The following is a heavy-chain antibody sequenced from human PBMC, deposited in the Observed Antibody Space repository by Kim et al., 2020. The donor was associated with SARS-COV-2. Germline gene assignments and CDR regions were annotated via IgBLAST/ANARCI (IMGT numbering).Heavy chain of an antibody. Sequence: WYYDYAGSLKGRIIIKPDTSKNQFSLQLNSVTPEDSAVYYCARDFWFFDYWGQGSLVSVSS. D-gene: IGHD3-9*01. CDR2: WYY. V-gene: IGHV6-1*01. J-gene: IGHJ4*02. CDR3: ARDFWFFDY.